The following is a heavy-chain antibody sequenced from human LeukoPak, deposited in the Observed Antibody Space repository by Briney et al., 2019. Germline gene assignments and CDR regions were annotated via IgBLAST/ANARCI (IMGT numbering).Heavy chain of an antibody. CDR1: GITFSSYG. Sequence: GGSLRLSCAASGITFSSYGMSWVRQAPGKGLEWVSSFSGSGGSTYYADSVKGRFTISRDNSKNTLYLQMISLRAEDTAVYYCAKSGYNRFDYWGQGTLVTVSS. V-gene: IGHV3-23*01. CDR3: AKSGYNRFDY. CDR2: FSGSGGST. D-gene: IGHD5-24*01. J-gene: IGHJ4*02.